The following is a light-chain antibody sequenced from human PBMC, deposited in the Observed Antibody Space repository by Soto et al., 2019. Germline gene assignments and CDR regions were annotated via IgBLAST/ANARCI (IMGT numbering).Light chain of an antibody. CDR1: QAISNF. CDR3: QNYHSAPWT. J-gene: IGKJ1*01. V-gene: IGKV1-27*01. CDR2: GAS. Sequence: IPMTQSPSTLSASVGDRVTITCRASQAISNFLAWYQQKPEKVPKLLMYGASTVPSGVPSRFSGSGSGTDFTLTISSLQPEDVATYYCQNYHSAPWTFGQGTKVEIK.